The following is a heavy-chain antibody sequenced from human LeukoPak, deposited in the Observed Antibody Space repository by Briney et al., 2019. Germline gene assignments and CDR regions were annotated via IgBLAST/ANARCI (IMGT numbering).Heavy chain of an antibody. CDR1: GYTFTGDY. V-gene: IGHV1-2*06. CDR2: INPNSGGT. Sequence: ASVKVSCKASGYTFTGDYMHWVRQAPGQGLEWMGRINPNSGGTNYAQKFQGRVTMTRDTSISTAYMELSRLRSDDTAVYYCARGPDSSGYYLDYWGQGTLVTVSS. CDR3: ARGPDSSGYYLDY. J-gene: IGHJ4*02. D-gene: IGHD3-22*01.